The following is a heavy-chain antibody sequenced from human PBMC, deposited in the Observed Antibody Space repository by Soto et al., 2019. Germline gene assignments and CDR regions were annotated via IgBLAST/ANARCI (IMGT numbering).Heavy chain of an antibody. J-gene: IGHJ6*02. CDR3: ARASYYTSGNDFTYYTYAMDV. CDR1: GYSFTNYW. V-gene: IGHV5-10-1*01. D-gene: IGHD3-3*01. Sequence: GESLKISCKGSGYSFTNYWITWVRQMPGKGLEWLGRVDPTDSYSNYSPSFQGHVTISADKSVSTAYLQWSSLKASDTAMYYCARASYYTSGNDFTYYTYAMDVWGQGPTVTVAS. CDR2: VDPTDSYS.